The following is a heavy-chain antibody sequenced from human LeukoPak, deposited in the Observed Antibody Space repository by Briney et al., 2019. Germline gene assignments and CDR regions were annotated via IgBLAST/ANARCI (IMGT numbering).Heavy chain of an antibody. CDR2: ISYDGSNK. Sequence: GGSLRLSCAASGFTFSSYAMHWVRQAPGKGLEWVAVISYDGSNKYYADSVKGRFTISRDNSKNTLYLQMNSLRAEDTAVYYCARDPSDLYDFWSGLGAFDIWGQGTMVTVSS. J-gene: IGHJ3*02. CDR1: GFTFSSYA. CDR3: ARDPSDLYDFWSGLGAFDI. V-gene: IGHV3-30-3*01. D-gene: IGHD3-3*01.